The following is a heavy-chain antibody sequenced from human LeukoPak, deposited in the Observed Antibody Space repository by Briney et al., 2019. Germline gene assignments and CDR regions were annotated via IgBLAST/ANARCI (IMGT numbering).Heavy chain of an antibody. D-gene: IGHD2-15*01. CDR3: ARGAPGSYCSGGSCPYFDY. V-gene: IGHV1-8*01. Sequence: ASVKVSCKASGYTFTSYDVNWVRQAPGQGLEWMGWVNPNSGHTGYAQKFQGRVTMTTNTSISTAYMVLSSLRSEDTAVYYCARGAPGSYCSGGSCPYFDYWVQGTLVSVSS. CDR2: VNPNSGHT. J-gene: IGHJ4*02. CDR1: GYTFTSYD.